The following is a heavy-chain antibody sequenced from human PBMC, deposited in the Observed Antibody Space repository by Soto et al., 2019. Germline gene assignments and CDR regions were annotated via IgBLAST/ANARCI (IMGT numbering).Heavy chain of an antibody. CDR1: VVTFSSYS. CDR3: ARFGVVRGVTQYNWFDP. CDR2: ISSSSSYI. D-gene: IGHD3-10*01. Sequence: WLLRLSCAAAVVTFSSYSMNWVRQAPGKGLEWVSSISSSSSYIYYADSVKGRFTISRDNAKNSLYLQMNSLRAEDTAVYYCARFGVVRGVTQYNWFDPWGQGTLVTVSS. V-gene: IGHV3-21*01. J-gene: IGHJ5*02.